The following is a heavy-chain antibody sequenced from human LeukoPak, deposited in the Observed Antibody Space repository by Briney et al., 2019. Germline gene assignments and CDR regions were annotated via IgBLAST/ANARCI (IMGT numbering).Heavy chain of an antibody. Sequence: GGSLRLSCAACGFTFSSHGMQWVRQAPGKGLEWVALIWYDGSRTNYVDSVMGRFTISRDSSKNTLYLQMDNLRVEDTAVYFCAKDLSYGSLWFDPWGQGTLVTVSS. V-gene: IGHV3-33*06. CDR2: IWYDGSRT. CDR3: AKDLSYGSLWFDP. D-gene: IGHD3-10*01. J-gene: IGHJ5*02. CDR1: GFTFSSHG.